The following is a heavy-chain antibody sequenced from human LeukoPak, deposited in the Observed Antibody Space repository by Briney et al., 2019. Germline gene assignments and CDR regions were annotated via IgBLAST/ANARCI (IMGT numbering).Heavy chain of an antibody. V-gene: IGHV3-66*01. Sequence: QPGGSLRLSCAASGFTVSNNYMSWGRQAPGKGLEWVSVIYTGGSTYYADSVKGRFTISRDNSKNTLFLQMNSLRAEDTAVYYCARGRSYYSDYWGQGTLVTVSS. CDR1: GFTVSNNY. D-gene: IGHD3-10*01. J-gene: IGHJ4*02. CDR3: ARGRSYYSDY. CDR2: IYTGGST.